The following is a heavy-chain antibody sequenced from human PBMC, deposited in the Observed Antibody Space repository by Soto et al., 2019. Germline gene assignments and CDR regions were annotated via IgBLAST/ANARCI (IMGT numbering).Heavy chain of an antibody. D-gene: IGHD4-4*01. CDR3: ARDGGVYDYSPFDY. CDR2: IIPIFGTA. J-gene: IGHJ4*02. Sequence: QVQLVQSGAEVKKPGSSVKVSCKASGGTFSSYAISWVRQAPGQGREWMGGIIPIFGTADYAQKFQGRVTITADESTGTAYMELSSLRSEDTAVYYCARDGGVYDYSPFDYWGQGTLVTVSS. CDR1: GGTFSSYA. V-gene: IGHV1-69*12.